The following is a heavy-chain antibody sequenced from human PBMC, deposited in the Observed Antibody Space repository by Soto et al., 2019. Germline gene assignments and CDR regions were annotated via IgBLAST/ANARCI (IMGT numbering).Heavy chain of an antibody. CDR1: GYTFTSYA. J-gene: IGHJ4*02. CDR2: INAGNGNT. V-gene: IGHV1-3*01. Sequence: ASVKVSCKASGYTFTSYAMHWVRQAPGQRLEWMGWINAGNGNTKYSQKFQGRVTITRDTSASTAYMELSSLRSEDTAVYYCARARIAADKTFDYWGQGTLVTVSS. D-gene: IGHD6-13*01. CDR3: ARARIAADKTFDY.